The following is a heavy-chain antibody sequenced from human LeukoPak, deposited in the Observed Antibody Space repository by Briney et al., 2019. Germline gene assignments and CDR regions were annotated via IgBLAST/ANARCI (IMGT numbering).Heavy chain of an antibody. CDR2: MNPNSGNT. D-gene: IGHD3-16*02. J-gene: IGHJ4*02. Sequence: EASVKVSCKASGSTFTSYDINWVRQATGQGLEWMGWMNPNSGNTGYARKFQGRVTITRNTSISTAYMELSSLRSEDTAVYYCARVLYVWGSRIVIPFRYWGQGTLVTVSS. V-gene: IGHV1-8*03. CDR3: ARVLYVWGSRIVIPFRY. CDR1: GSTFTSYD.